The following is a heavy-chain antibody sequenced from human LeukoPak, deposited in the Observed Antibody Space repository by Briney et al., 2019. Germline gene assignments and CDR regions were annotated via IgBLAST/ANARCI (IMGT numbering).Heavy chain of an antibody. CDR1: GLSLNTSGVG. Sequence: SGPTLVNPTQTLTLTCTFSGLSLNTSGVGVGWIRQPPGKALEWLTLIFWDDDKRYSPSLKSRLTITKDTSKSQVVLTMTNMDPVDTATYYCARRPNAFDIWGQGTMVTVSS. V-gene: IGHV2-5*02. CDR3: ARRPNAFDI. J-gene: IGHJ3*02. CDR2: IFWDDDK.